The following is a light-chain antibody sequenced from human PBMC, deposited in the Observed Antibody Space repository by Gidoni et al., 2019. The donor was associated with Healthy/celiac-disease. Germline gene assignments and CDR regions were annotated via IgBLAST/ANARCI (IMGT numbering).Light chain of an antibody. CDR3: QQSYSTTRS. CDR1: QSISSY. V-gene: IGKV1-39*01. J-gene: IGKJ2*04. Sequence: DIVTITCRASQSISSYLNWYQQKPGKAPKLLIYAASSLQSGGPSRFSGSGSGTDFTLTISSLQPEDFATYYCQQSYSTTRSFGQGTKLEIK. CDR2: AAS.